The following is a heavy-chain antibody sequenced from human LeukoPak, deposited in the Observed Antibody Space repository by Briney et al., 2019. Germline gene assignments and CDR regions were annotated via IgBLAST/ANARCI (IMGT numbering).Heavy chain of an antibody. J-gene: IGHJ4*02. CDR2: IYRGGST. D-gene: IGHD5-18*01. CDR1: GFTVSSNY. CDR3: ARSRSGYSYGYPD. V-gene: IGHV3-53*01. Sequence: GGSLRLSCAASGFTVSSNYMSWVRQAPGKGLAWVSGIYRGGSTYYADSVKGRFTISRDNSKNTLYLQMNSLRAEDTAVYYCARSRSGYSYGYPDWGQGTLVTVSS.